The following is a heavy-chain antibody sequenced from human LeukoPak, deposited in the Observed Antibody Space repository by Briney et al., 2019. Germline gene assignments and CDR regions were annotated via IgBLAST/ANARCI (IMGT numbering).Heavy chain of an antibody. CDR2: IYPGDSDT. Sequence: GESLKISCKGSGYSFTSYWIAWVRQMPGKGLEWMGIIYPGDSDTRYSPSFQGQVTISVDKSISTAYLQRSSLKAADTAMYYCARGGDYRYAFNWLDPWGQGTLVTVSS. D-gene: IGHD4-11*01. CDR1: GYSFTSYW. CDR3: ARGGDYRYAFNWLDP. V-gene: IGHV5-51*01. J-gene: IGHJ5*02.